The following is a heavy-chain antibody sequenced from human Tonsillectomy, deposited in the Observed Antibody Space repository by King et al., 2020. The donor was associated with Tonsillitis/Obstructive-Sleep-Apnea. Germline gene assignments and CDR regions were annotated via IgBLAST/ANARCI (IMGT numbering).Heavy chain of an antibody. CDR2: IYPGDSDT. V-gene: IGHV5-51*01. Sequence: VQLVESGAEVKKPGESLKISCKGSGYSFTSYWIGWVRQMPGKGLEWMGIIYPGDSDTRYSPSFQGQVTISADQTNSTAYLQWNSLKASDTAIYYCALQYNNLSYADRYNWRDPWGQGTLVTVSS. D-gene: IGHD4-11*01. CDR1: GYSFTSYW. CDR3: ALQYNNLSYADRYNWRDP. J-gene: IGHJ5*02.